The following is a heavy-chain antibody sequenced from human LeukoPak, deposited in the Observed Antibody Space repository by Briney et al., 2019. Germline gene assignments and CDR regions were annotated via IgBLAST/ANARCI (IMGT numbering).Heavy chain of an antibody. D-gene: IGHD3-10*02. CDR3: AELGITMIGGV. CDR1: GFTFSSYG. J-gene: IGHJ6*04. Sequence: AGGSLRLSCAASGFTFSSYGMSWVRQAPGKGLEWVSDISDSGDRSNYLDSVKGRFTISRDNSKNSLYLQMNSLRAEDTAVYYCAELGITMIGGVWGKGTTVTISS. V-gene: IGHV3-23*01. CDR2: ISDSGDRS.